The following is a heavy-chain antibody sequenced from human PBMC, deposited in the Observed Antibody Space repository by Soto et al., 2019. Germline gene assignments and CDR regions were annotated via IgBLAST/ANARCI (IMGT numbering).Heavy chain of an antibody. CDR2: ISAYNGNT. V-gene: IGHV1-18*04. CDR1: GYTFTSYG. CDR3: AILRGYSYGYRGFDY. D-gene: IGHD5-18*01. J-gene: IGHJ4*02. Sequence: QFQLVQSGAEVKKPGASVKVSCKASGYTFTSYGISWVRQAPGQGLEWMGCISAYNGNTNYAQKLEGRVTMNTDTSPSTAYMGLRSLRSDDTAVYYCAILRGYSYGYRGFDYWGQGTLVTVSS.